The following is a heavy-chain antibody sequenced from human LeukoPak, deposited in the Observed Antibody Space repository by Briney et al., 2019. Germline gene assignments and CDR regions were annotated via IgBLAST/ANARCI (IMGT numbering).Heavy chain of an antibody. CDR2: INHSGST. D-gene: IGHD1-7*01. CDR1: GGSFSGYY. V-gene: IGHV4-34*01. CDR3: ARVTGTINYYYYYGMDV. Sequence: SETLSLTCAVYGGSFSGYYWSWIRQPPGKGLEWIGEINHSGSTSYNPSLKSRVTISVDTSKNQFSLKLSSVTAADTAVYYCARVTGTINYYYYYGMDVWGQGTTVTVSS. J-gene: IGHJ6*02.